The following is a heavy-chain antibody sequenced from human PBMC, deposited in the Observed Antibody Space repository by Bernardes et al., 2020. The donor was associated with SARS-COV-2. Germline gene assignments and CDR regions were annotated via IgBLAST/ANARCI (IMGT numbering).Heavy chain of an antibody. D-gene: IGHD7-27*01. CDR3: ARDREYHLGIYYYGMDV. Sequence: ETLSLTCAVYGGSFRGYYWSWIRQAPGKGLEWVSVIYSGGSTYYADSVKGRFTISRDNSKNTLYLQMNSLRAEDTAVYYCARDREYHLGIYYYGMDVWGQGTTVTVSS. J-gene: IGHJ6*02. V-gene: IGHV3-66*01. CDR1: GGSFRGYY. CDR2: IYSGGST.